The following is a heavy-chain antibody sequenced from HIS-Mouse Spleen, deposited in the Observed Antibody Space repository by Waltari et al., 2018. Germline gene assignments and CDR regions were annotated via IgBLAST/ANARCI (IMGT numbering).Heavy chain of an antibody. J-gene: IGHJ2*01. CDR1: GGSISSSSYY. V-gene: IGHV4-39*07. D-gene: IGHD6-13*01. CDR3: AREIPYSSSWYDWYFDL. Sequence: QLQLQESGPGLVKPSETLSLTCTVSGGSISSSSYYWGWIRQPPGKGLEWIGGIYYSGRTYYNPSLKNRVTISVDTSKNQFSLKLSSVTAADTAVYYCAREIPYSSSWYDWYFDLWGRGTLVTVSS. CDR2: IYYSGRT.